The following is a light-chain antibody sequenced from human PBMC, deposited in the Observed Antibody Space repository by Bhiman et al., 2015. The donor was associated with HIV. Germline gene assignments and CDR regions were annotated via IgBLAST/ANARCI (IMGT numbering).Light chain of an antibody. CDR2: ENT. Sequence: QPVLTQPPSVSGAPGQKVTISCTGNTSNLGTGSDVQWYQQIPGSAPRLLIYENTKRPSGIPDRFSGSKSGTSATLGITGLHTGDEADYYCATWDRSLTAGGVFGTGTKVTVL. CDR1: TSNLGTGS. V-gene: IGLV1-51*02. J-gene: IGLJ1*01. CDR3: ATWDRSLTAGGV.